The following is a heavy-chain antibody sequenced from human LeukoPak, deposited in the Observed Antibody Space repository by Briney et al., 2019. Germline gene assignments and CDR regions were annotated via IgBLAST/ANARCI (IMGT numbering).Heavy chain of an antibody. CDR2: INPDDKST. J-gene: IGHJ4*02. CDR3: AKGGAGYSYYFDY. D-gene: IGHD6-13*01. CDR1: GFTFSKYW. V-gene: IGHV3-74*01. Sequence: GGSLRLSCAASGFTFSKYWLHWVRQPPGRGLVWLARINPDDKSTSYADSVKGRFTISRDNSKNTLYLQMNSLRAEDTAVYYCAKGGAGYSYYFDYWGQGTLVTVSS.